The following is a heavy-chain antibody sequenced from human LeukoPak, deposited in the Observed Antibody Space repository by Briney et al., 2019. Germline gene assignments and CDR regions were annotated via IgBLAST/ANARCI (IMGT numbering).Heavy chain of an antibody. Sequence: SETLSLTCTVSGGSVTDYYWSWIRQSPGKGLEWIGYIYYTGTSYDPSLKSRVTISADTSKNQFSLKLISVTAADTAVYYCASRKLGNDYWGQGALVTVSS. J-gene: IGHJ4*02. D-gene: IGHD7-27*01. CDR1: GGSVTDYY. CDR2: IYYTGT. CDR3: ASRKLGNDY. V-gene: IGHV4-59*02.